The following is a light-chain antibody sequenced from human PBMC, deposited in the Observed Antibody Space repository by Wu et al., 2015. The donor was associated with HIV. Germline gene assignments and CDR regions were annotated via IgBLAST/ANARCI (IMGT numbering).Light chain of an antibody. CDR2: DTS. CDR1: QTISSIN. CDR3: QQYGSSPIT. V-gene: IGKV3-20*01. Sequence: IVLTQSPGTLSLSPGEKATLSCRASQTISSINLAWYQQKPGRAPRLLIFDTSTRATGISARFGGSGSGTDFTLTISRLEPEDFAVYYCQQYGSSPITFGQGTRLEIK. J-gene: IGKJ5*01.